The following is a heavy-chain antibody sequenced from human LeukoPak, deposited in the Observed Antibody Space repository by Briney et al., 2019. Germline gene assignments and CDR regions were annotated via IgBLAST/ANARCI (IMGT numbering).Heavy chain of an antibody. D-gene: IGHD6-19*01. V-gene: IGHV3-23*01. CDR3: AKVRTGWYVIDY. CDR2: ISGSGGGT. Sequence: GGSLRLSRAAAGFTFSSYAISWVRQAPGKGLGWVSAISGSGGGTNYADSVKGRFTISRDNSKNTVYLQLNSLRAEDSAVYYCAKVRTGWYVIDYWGQGTLVTVSS. J-gene: IGHJ4*02. CDR1: GFTFSSYA.